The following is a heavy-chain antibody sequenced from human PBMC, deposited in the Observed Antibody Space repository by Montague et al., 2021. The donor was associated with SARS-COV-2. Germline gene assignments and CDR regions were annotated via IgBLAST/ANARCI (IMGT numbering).Heavy chain of an antibody. D-gene: IGHD1-26*01. V-gene: IGHV3-21*01. J-gene: IGHJ6*02. CDR3: ARDLGAANWGVYYGMDV. CDR2: ISSSSSYI. CDR1: GFTFSSYS. Sequence: SLRLSCAASGFTFSSYSMNWVRQAPGKGLEWVSSISSSSSYIYYADSVKGRFTISRDNAKNSLYLQMNGLRAEDTAVYYCARDLGAANWGVYYGMDVWGQGTTVTVSS.